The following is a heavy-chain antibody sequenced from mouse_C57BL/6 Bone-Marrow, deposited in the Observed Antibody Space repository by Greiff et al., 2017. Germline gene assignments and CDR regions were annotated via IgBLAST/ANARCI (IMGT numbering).Heavy chain of an antibody. D-gene: IGHD1-2*01. J-gene: IGHJ4*01. CDR1: GFTFSDYY. CDR2: ISNGGGST. CDR3: ARPATTPFYAMDY. Sequence: EVKLMESGGGLMQPGGSLKLSCAASGFTFSDYYMYWVRQTPEKRLEWVAYISNGGGSTYYPDTVKGRFTISRDNAKNTLYLQMSRLKSEDTAMYYCARPATTPFYAMDYWGQGTSVTVSS. V-gene: IGHV5-12*01.